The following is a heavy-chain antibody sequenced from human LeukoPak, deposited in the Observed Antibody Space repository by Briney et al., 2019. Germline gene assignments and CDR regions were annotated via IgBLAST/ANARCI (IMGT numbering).Heavy chain of an antibody. J-gene: IGHJ6*02. CDR3: ARERVALLDV. V-gene: IGHV4-31*02. Sequence: EWIGYIYYSGSTYYTPSLKSRVTISVDTSKNQFSLKLSSVTAADTAVYYCARERVALLDVWGQGTTVTVSS. D-gene: IGHD2-15*01. CDR2: IYYSGST.